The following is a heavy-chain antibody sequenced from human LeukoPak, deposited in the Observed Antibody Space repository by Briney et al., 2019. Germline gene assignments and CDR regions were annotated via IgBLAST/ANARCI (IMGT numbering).Heavy chain of an antibody. D-gene: IGHD2-2*01. CDR2: ISDSGDYT. J-gene: IGHJ3*02. Sequence: GGSLRLSCAASGFTFSNCGMSWVRQAPGKGLEWVSAISDSGDYTYYADSVKGRFTIFRDNSKNTLYLEMNSLRVEDTAVYYCAKDGGFVVVPAATNDAFDIWGQGTMVTVSS. V-gene: IGHV3-23*01. CDR1: GFTFSNCG. CDR3: AKDGGFVVVPAATNDAFDI.